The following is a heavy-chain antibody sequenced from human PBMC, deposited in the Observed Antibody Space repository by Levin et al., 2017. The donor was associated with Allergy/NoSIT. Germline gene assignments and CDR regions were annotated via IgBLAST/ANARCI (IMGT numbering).Heavy chain of an antibody. CDR1: GFTFSSYG. D-gene: IGHD4-17*01. J-gene: IGHJ4*02. V-gene: IGHV3-33*01. CDR2: IWYDGSNK. Sequence: GGSLRLSCAASGFTFSSYGMHWVRQAPGKGLEWVAVIWYDGSNKYYADSVKGRFTISRDNSKNTLYLQMNSLRAEDTAVYYCARPYGDSAFDYWGQGTLVTVSS. CDR3: ARPYGDSAFDY.